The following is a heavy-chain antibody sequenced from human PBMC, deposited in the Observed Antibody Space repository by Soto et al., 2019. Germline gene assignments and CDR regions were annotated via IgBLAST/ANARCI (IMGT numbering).Heavy chain of an antibody. Sequence: SVKVSCKDSGGTFSSCAISWVRQAPGQGLEWMGGIIPIFGTANYAQKFQGRVTITADECTSTAYMELSSLRSEDTAVYYCALLITMRVRDYWGQGTLVNVST. CDR2: IIPIFGTA. CDR1: GGTFSSCA. V-gene: IGHV1-69*13. CDR3: ALLITMRVRDY. J-gene: IGHJ4*02. D-gene: IGHD3-22*01.